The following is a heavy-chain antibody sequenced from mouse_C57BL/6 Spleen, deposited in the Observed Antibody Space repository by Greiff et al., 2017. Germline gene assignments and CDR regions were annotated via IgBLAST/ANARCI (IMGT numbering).Heavy chain of an antibody. J-gene: IGHJ4*01. Sequence: EVQVVESGGGLVQPGGSMKLSCAASGFTFSDAWMDWVRQSPEKGLEWVAEIRNKANNHATYYAESVKGRFTISRDDSKSSVYLQMNSLRAEDTGIYYCTFITTVVTDYYAMDYWGQGTSVTVSS. D-gene: IGHD1-1*01. V-gene: IGHV6-6*01. CDR1: GFTFSDAW. CDR3: TFITTVVTDYYAMDY. CDR2: IRNKANNHAT.